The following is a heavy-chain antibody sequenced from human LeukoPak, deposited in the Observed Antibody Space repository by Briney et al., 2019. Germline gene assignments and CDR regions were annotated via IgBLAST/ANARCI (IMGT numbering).Heavy chain of an antibody. CDR3: AKSGGYGLIDY. Sequence: SETLSLTCAVSGASISGSNYYWGWIRQPPGKGLEWIGNIYSSGSTYYNASLQSRVTISIDTSKNQFSLRLNSVSAADTAMYYCAKSGGYGLIDYWGQGTRVTVSS. V-gene: IGHV4-39*01. D-gene: IGHD1-26*01. CDR1: GASISGSNYY. CDR2: IYSSGST. J-gene: IGHJ4*02.